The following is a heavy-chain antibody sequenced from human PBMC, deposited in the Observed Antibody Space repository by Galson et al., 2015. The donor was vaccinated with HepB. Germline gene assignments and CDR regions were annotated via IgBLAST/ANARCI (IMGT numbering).Heavy chain of an antibody. Sequence: SLRLSCAASGFTFSSYAMHWVRQAPGKGLEWVAVIWYDGSNKYYADSVKGRFTISRDNSKNTLYLQMNSLRAEDTAVYYCAREGGGWIQAYYYYMDVWGKGTTVTASS. CDR1: GFTFSSYA. D-gene: IGHD5-18*01. CDR3: AREGGGWIQAYYYYMDV. J-gene: IGHJ6*03. CDR2: IWYDGSNK. V-gene: IGHV3-33*08.